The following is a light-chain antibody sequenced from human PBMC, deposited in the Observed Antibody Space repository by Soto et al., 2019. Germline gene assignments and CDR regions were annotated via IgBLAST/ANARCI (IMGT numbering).Light chain of an antibody. V-gene: IGKV3-15*01. J-gene: IGKJ1*01. CDR3: QQYNAGGT. CDR1: QSVRSN. Sequence: IMMTQSPATLSVSPGERVALSCRASQSVRSNLAWYQQKPGQAPRLLIYEASARATSVPARFSGSGSGTVFTLTISSLQSEDFAVYYCQQYNAGGTFGQGTKVEIK. CDR2: EAS.